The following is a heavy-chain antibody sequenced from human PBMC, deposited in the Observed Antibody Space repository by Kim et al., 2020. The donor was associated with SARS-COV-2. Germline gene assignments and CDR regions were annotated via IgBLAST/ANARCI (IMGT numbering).Heavy chain of an antibody. CDR3: ARREHGRVGSSGRYYFDY. V-gene: IGHV1-3*01. CDR2: INAGNGNT. D-gene: IGHD6-19*01. CDR1: GYTFTSYA. J-gene: IGHJ4*02. Sequence: ASVKVSCKASGYTFTSYAMHWVRQAPGQRLEWMGWINAGNGNTKYSQKFQGRVTITRDTSASTAYMELSSLRSEDTAVYYCARREHGRVGSSGRYYFDYWGQGTLVTVSS.